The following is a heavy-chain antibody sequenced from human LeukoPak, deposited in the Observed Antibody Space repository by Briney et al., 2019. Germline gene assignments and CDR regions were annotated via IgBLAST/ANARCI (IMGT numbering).Heavy chain of an antibody. D-gene: IGHD3-9*01. J-gene: IGHJ6*02. CDR1: GGAINNYY. CDR3: ARQKTAPPIFEYYGMDI. CDR2: IYYSGST. Sequence: PSETLSLTCTVSGGAINNYYWSWIRQPPGKGLEWIGYIYYSGSTTYNPSLKSRVTISVDTSKNQLSLKLTFVTAADTAVYYCARQKTAPPIFEYYGMDIWGQGTTVTVSS. V-gene: IGHV4-59*08.